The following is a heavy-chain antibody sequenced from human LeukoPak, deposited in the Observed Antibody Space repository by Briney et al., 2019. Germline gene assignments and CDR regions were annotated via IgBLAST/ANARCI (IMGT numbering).Heavy chain of an antibody. D-gene: IGHD6-19*01. CDR1: GFTFSNYI. CDR3: ASSGWSSRHDY. V-gene: IGHV3-21*01. J-gene: IGHJ4*02. Sequence: SGGSLRLSCAASGFTFSNYITNWVRQAPGKGLEWVSSISSSSSYIYYADSVKGRFTISRDNAKNSLYLQMNSLRAEDTAVYYCASSGWSSRHDYWGQGTLVTVSS. CDR2: ISSSSSYI.